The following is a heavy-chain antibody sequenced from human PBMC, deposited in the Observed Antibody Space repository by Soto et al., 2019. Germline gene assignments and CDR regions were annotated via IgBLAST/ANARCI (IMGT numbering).Heavy chain of an antibody. CDR3: ARRIAVAGTIGYYYGMDV. D-gene: IGHD6-19*01. CDR2: IYHSGST. CDR1: GGSISSSNW. J-gene: IGHJ6*02. Sequence: SSETLSLTCAVSGGSISSSNWWSWVRQPPGKGLEWIGEIYHSGSTNYNPSLKSRVTISVDKSKNQFSLKLSSVTAADTAVYYCARRIAVAGTIGYYYGMDVWGQGTTVTVSS. V-gene: IGHV4-4*02.